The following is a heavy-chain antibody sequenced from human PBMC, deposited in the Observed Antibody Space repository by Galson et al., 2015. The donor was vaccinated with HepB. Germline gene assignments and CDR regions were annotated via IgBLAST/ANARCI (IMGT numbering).Heavy chain of an antibody. CDR1: GGSVSSGSYY. D-gene: IGHD3-22*01. Sequence: QVQLQESGPGLVKPSETLSLTCTVSGGSVSSGSYYWSWIRQPPGKGLEWIGYIYYSGSTNYNPSLKSRVTISVDTSKNQFSLKLSSVTAADTAVYYCARGIRSGYYYAGWYFDLWGRGTLATVSS. V-gene: IGHV4-61*01. J-gene: IGHJ2*01. CDR3: ARGIRSGYYYAGWYFDL. CDR2: IYYSGST.